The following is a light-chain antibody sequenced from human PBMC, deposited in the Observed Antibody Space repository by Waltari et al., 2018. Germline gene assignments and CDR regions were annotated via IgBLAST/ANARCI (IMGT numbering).Light chain of an antibody. CDR2: AVS. Sequence: QSALTQPASVSGSPGQSITISCTGTSSDVGNYKRVSWYQQHPGKAPKLMIYAVSKRPSGVSDRFSGSKSGDMASLTISGLQPEDEAEYLCSSYAGSSKGVFGGGTKVT. J-gene: IGLJ2*01. V-gene: IGLV2-23*02. CDR1: SSDVGNYKR. CDR3: SSYAGSSKGV.